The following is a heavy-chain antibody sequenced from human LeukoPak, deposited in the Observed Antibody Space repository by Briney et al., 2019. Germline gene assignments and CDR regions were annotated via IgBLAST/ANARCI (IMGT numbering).Heavy chain of an antibody. CDR1: GYMFTSYN. CDR3: ARDQHYATDY. V-gene: IGHV1-46*03. D-gene: IGHD2-2*01. Sequence: ASVKVSCKASGYMFTSYNMQWVRKAPGQGLEWMGMISSSGAHTKYAQKFRGRVTMTSDTSTSTVYMELSSLISDDTAVYYCARDQHYATDYWGQGTLVTVCS. CDR2: ISSSGAHT. J-gene: IGHJ4*02.